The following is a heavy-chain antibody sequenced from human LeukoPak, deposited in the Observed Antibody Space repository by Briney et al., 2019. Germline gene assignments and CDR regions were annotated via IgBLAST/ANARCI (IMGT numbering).Heavy chain of an antibody. V-gene: IGHV3-11*04. CDR1: GFTFSDHY. Sequence: GGSLRLSCAASGFTFSDHYMSWIRQAPGKGLEWVSYIGDSGTPIYYADSVKGRFTVSRDNAKNSLFLQMDSLRAEDTAVYYCARDRRPSVYGGLDNWGQETLVTVSS. J-gene: IGHJ4*02. D-gene: IGHD4/OR15-4a*01. CDR3: ARDRRPSVYGGLDN. CDR2: IGDSGTPI.